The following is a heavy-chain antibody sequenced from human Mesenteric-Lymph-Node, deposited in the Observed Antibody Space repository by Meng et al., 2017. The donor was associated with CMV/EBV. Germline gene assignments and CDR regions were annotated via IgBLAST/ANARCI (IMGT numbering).Heavy chain of an antibody. CDR1: GYTFTGYY. Sequence: ASVKVSCKASGYTFTGYYMHWVRQAPGQGLEWMGWINPNSGGTNYAQKSQGRVTMTRDTSISTAYMERRRLRSHGTAVYYCARGPLRRSSTSDWNYYYYGMDVWGQGTTVTVSS. V-gene: IGHV1-2*02. J-gene: IGHJ6*02. D-gene: IGHD2-2*01. CDR3: ARGPLRRSSTSDWNYYYYGMDV. CDR2: INPNSGGT.